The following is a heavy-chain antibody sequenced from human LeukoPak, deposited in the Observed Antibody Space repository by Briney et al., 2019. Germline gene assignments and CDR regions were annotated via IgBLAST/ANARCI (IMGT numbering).Heavy chain of an antibody. CDR1: GYTFTSYG. CDR3: ARGPAGQQLVLSWFDP. D-gene: IGHD6-13*01. Sequence: ASVKVSCKASGYTFTSYGISWVRQAPGQELEWMGWISAYNGNTNYAQKLQGRVTMTTDTSTSTAYMELRSLRSDDTAVYYCARGPAGQQLVLSWFDPWGQGTLVTVSS. J-gene: IGHJ5*02. CDR2: ISAYNGNT. V-gene: IGHV1-18*04.